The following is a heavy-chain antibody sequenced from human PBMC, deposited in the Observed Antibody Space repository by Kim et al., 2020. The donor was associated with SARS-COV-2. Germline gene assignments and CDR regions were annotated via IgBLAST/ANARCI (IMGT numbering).Heavy chain of an antibody. V-gene: IGHV4-39*01. CDR2: IYYSGST. J-gene: IGHJ5*02. Sequence: SETLSLTCTFSGGSISSDSQSWGWIRQPPEKGLEWIGNIYYSGSTYYNPSLKSRVTMSVDTSKNQVSLKLSFVTAADTAVYYCASHTKSVSYFSTWGQGTLVTVSS. D-gene: IGHD1-26*01. CDR3: ASHTKSVSYFST. CDR1: GGSISSDSQS.